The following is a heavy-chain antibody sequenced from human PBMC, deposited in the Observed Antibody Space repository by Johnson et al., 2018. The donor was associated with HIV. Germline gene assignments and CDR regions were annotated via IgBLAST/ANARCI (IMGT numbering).Heavy chain of an antibody. J-gene: IGHJ3*02. D-gene: IGHD3-16*01. CDR2: IRYDGSDK. V-gene: IGHV3-30*02. CDR3: AKPPSLGADAFDI. CDR1: GFTLSSYG. Sequence: QVQLVESGGGVVQPGGSLRLSCAASGFTLSSYGMHWVRQAPGKGLEWVAFIRYDGSDKYYADSVKGRFNISRDNSKNALYLQMSSLRPEDTAVYYCAKPPSLGADAFDIWGQGTMVTVSS.